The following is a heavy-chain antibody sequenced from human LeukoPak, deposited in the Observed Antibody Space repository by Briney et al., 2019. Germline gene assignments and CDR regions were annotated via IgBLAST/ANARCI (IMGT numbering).Heavy chain of an antibody. CDR3: ARGGYYDFWSGYWFDP. CDR2: IYYSGST. J-gene: IGHJ5*02. D-gene: IGHD3-3*01. V-gene: IGHV4-59*01. CDR1: GGSISSYY. Sequence: SETLSLTCTVSGGSISSYYWSWIRQPPGKGLEWTGYIYYSGSTNYNPSLKSRVTISVDTSKNQFSLKLSSVTAADTAVYYGARGGYYDFWSGYWFDPWGQGTLVTVSS.